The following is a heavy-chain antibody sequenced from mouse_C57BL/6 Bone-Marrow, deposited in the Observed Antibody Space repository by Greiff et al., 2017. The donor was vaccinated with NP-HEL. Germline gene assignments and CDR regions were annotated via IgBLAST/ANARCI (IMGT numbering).Heavy chain of an antibody. CDR3: ARDGFITTVVAFYWYFDV. CDR2: ISYDGSN. D-gene: IGHD1-1*01. CDR1: GYSITSGYY. J-gene: IGHJ1*03. V-gene: IGHV3-6*01. Sequence: EVQLQESGPGLVKPSQSLSLTCSVTGYSITSGYYWNWIRQFPGNKLEWMGYISYDGSNNYNPSLKNRISITRDTSKNQFFLKLNSVTTEDTATYYCARDGFITTVVAFYWYFDVWGTGTTVTVSS.